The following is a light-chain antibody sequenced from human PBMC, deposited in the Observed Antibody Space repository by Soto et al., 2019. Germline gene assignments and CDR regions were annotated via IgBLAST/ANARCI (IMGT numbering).Light chain of an antibody. CDR2: GAS. J-gene: IGKJ1*01. Sequence: EIVMTQSPATLSVSPGERATLSCRASQSVSSNLAWYQHKPGQAPRLLISGASTRATGIPARFSGSGSGTEFTLTISSLQSEDFAIYYCQQYTNWPPWTFGQGTKVDI. CDR1: QSVSSN. V-gene: IGKV3-15*01. CDR3: QQYTNWPPWT.